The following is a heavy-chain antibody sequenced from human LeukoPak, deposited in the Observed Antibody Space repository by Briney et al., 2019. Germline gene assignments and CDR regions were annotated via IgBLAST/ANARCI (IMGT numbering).Heavy chain of an antibody. D-gene: IGHD1-26*01. J-gene: IGHJ4*02. CDR3: ARDLARRIVGATPAY. V-gene: IGHV1-18*01. CDR2: ISAYNGNT. Sequence: ASVKVSCKASGYTFASYGISWVRQAPGQGLEWMGWISAYNGNTNYAQKLQGRVTMTTDTSTSTAYMELRSLRSDDTAVYYCARDLARRIVGATPAYWGQGTLVTVSS. CDR1: GYTFASYG.